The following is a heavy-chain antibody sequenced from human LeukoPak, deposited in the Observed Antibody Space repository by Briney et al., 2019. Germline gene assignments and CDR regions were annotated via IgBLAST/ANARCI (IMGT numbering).Heavy chain of an antibody. V-gene: IGHV3-23*01. J-gene: IGHJ3*02. Sequence: PGGSLRLSCAASGFTFSNYAMSWVRQAPGKGLEWVSGISRSGGSTYYADSVKGRFNISRDNSKNTLFLEMNSLRAEDTAVYYFAKDRARTASTLWNYREAGSGDAFDIWGQGTMVTVSS. D-gene: IGHD1-7*01. CDR1: GFTFSNYA. CDR3: AKDRARTASTLWNYREAGSGDAFDI. CDR2: ISRSGGST.